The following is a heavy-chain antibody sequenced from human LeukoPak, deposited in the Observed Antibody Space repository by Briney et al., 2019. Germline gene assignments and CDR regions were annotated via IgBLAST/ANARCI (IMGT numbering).Heavy chain of an antibody. J-gene: IGHJ4*02. Sequence: KPGGSLRLSCAASGFTFSDYYMSWIRQAPGKGLEWVAYISSSGNTRYYADSVKGRFTISRDNAKNSLYLQMDSLRAEDTSVYYCAWGGMAAFDSWAQGTLVTVSS. CDR1: GFTFSDYY. CDR3: AWGGMAAFDS. D-gene: IGHD3-16*01. CDR2: ISSSGNTR. V-gene: IGHV3-11*04.